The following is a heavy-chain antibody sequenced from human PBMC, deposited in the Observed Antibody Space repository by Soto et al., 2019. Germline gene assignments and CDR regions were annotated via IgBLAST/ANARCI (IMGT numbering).Heavy chain of an antibody. V-gene: IGHV1-2*02. CDR1: GYTFTGYS. Sequence: QVQLVQSGAEVKQPGASVKVSCKAPGYTFTGYSIHWVRQAPGQGLEWMGWIYPSSGVTKYAQKFQGRVTMTRDTSISTAHMDLNRLKSDAKAVYFCARAVGYNSFFDSWGQGTLVTVSS. J-gene: IGHJ4*02. D-gene: IGHD5-12*01. CDR3: ARAVGYNSFFDS. CDR2: IYPSSGVT.